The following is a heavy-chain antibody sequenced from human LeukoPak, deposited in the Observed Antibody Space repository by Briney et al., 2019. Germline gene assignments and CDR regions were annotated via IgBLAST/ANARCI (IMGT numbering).Heavy chain of an antibody. J-gene: IGHJ5*02. V-gene: IGHV1-2*02. CDR1: GYTFKGFY. CDR3: ARLITMARNWFDP. D-gene: IGHD3-3*01. Sequence: ASVKVSCKAFGYTFKGFYMHWVRQAPGQGLEWMGWINPNSGVTNFAQKFQGRVSMTRDTSINTAYMDLASLRSDDTAVYYCARLITMARNWFDPWGQGNLVTVSP. CDR2: INPNSGVT.